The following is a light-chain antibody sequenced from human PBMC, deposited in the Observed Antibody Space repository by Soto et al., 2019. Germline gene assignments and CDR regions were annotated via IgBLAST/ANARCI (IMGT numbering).Light chain of an antibody. V-gene: IGKV3-15*01. CDR1: QSVSSN. J-gene: IGKJ5*01. CDR2: GAS. Sequence: EIVMTQSQATLSGSPGERATLSCRASQSVSSNLAWYQQKPGQAPRLLIYGASTRATGIPARFSGSGSGTEFTLTISSLQSEDFAVYYCQQYNNWLPKTFGQGTRLEIK. CDR3: QQYNNWLPKT.